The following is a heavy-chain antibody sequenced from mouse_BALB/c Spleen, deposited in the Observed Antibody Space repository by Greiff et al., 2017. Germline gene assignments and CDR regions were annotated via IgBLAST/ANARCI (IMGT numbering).Heavy chain of an antibody. CDR1: GYTFTSYW. V-gene: IGHV1-69*02. D-gene: IGHD2-1*01. J-gene: IGHJ4*01. CDR2: IDPSDSYT. Sequence: QVQLQQPGAELVKPGASVKLSCKASGYTFTSYWMHWVKQRPGQGLEWIGEIDPSDSYTNYNQKFKGKATLTVDKSSSTAYMRLSSLTSEDSAVYYCARGRGNYDAMDYWGQGTSVTVSS. CDR3: ARGRGNYDAMDY.